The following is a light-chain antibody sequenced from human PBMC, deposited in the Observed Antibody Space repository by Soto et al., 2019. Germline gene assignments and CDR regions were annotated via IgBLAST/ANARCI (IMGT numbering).Light chain of an antibody. CDR3: MQVLQAPRT. V-gene: IGKV2-28*01. Sequence: DIVMTQSPLSLPVTPGETASISCRSSQSLLQSNGNNYLGWFVQKPGQSPQLLIDLGSSQASGVPDRFSASGSGTDCALKISRVEAEDVGIYYCMQVLQAPRTFGGGTKVDIK. J-gene: IGKJ4*01. CDR1: QSLLQSNGNNY. CDR2: LGS.